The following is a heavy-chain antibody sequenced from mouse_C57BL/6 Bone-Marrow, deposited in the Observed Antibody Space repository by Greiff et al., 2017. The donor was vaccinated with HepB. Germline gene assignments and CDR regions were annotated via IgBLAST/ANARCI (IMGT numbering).Heavy chain of an antibody. CDR3: TLEVAHFDY. J-gene: IGHJ2*01. V-gene: IGHV5-6*01. D-gene: IGHD1-1*01. Sequence: EVKLMESGGDLVKPGGSLKLSCAASGFTFSSYGMSWVRQTPDKRLEWVATISSGGSYTYYPDSVKGRFTISRDNAKNTLYLQMSSLKSEDTAMYYFTLEVAHFDYWGQHTTLTVSS. CDR1: GFTFSSYG. CDR2: ISSGGSYT.